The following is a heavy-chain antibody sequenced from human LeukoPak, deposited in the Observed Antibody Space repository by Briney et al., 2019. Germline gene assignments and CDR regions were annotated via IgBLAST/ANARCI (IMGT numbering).Heavy chain of an antibody. D-gene: IGHD6-13*01. CDR1: GFTFSSYA. J-gene: IGHJ4*02. CDR3: ARGGSSWRY. CDR2: IKQDGSEK. Sequence: GGSLRLSCAASGFTFSSYAMSWVRQAPGKGLEWVANIKQDGSEKYYVDSVKGRFAISRDNAKNSLHLQMNSLRAEDTAVYYCARGGSSWRYWGQGTLVTVSS. V-gene: IGHV3-7*01.